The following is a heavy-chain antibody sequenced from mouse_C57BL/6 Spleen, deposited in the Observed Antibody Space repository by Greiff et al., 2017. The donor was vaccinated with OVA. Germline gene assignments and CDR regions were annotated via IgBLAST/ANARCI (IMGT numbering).Heavy chain of an antibody. Sequence: EVKVVESGGGLVQSGRSLRLSCATSGFTFSDFYMEWVRQAPGKGLEWIAASRNKANDYTTEYSASVKGRFIVSRDTSPSILYLQMNALRAEDTAIYYCARDASNYGWFAYWGQGTLVTVSA. CDR1: GFTFSDFY. CDR3: ARDASNYGWFAY. J-gene: IGHJ3*01. CDR2: SRNKANDYTT. D-gene: IGHD2-5*01. V-gene: IGHV7-1*01.